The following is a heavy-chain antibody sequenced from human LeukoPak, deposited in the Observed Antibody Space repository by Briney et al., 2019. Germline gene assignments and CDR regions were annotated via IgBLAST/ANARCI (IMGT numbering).Heavy chain of an antibody. CDR2: ISGSGGSA. CDR1: GFTFSSYA. J-gene: IGHJ4*02. Sequence: GGSLRLSCAASGFTFSSYAMSWVRQAPGKGLEWVSAISGSGGSAYYADSVKGRFTISRDNSKNTLYLQMNSLRAEDTAVYYCAKDRTVRTYYFDYWGQGTLVTVSS. CDR3: AKDRTVRTYYFDY. D-gene: IGHD4-17*01. V-gene: IGHV3-23*01.